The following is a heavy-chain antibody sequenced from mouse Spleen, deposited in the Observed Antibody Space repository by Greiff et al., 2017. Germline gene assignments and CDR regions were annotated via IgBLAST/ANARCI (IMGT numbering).Heavy chain of an antibody. CDR3: ARQDYYDGSLRGTYFDY. Sequence: EVKLVESGGGLVKPGGSLKLSCAASGFTFSSYTMSWVRQTPAKRLEWVATISSGGGNTYYPDSVKGRFTISRDNARNTLYLQMSSLRSEDTAMYYCARQDYYDGSLRGTYFDYWGQGTTLTVSS. V-gene: IGHV5-9*04. J-gene: IGHJ2*01. D-gene: IGHD1-1*01. CDR1: GFTFSSYT. CDR2: ISSGGGNT.